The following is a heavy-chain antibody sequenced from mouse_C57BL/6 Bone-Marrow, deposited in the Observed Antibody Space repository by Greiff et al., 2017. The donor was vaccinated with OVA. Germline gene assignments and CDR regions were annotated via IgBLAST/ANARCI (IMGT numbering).Heavy chain of an antibody. V-gene: IGHV14-3*01. CDR2: IDPANGNT. Sequence: EVQGVESVAELVRPGASVKLSCTASGFNIKNTYMHWVKQRPEQGLEWIGRIDPANGNTKYAPKFQGKATITADTSSNTAYLQLSSLTSEDTAIYYCARRSDYDEGGYAMDYWGQGTSVTVSS. D-gene: IGHD2-4*01. CDR3: ARRSDYDEGGYAMDY. J-gene: IGHJ4*01. CDR1: GFNIKNTY.